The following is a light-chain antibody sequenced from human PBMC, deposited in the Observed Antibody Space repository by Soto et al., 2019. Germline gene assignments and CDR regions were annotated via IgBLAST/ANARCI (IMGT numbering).Light chain of an antibody. CDR3: QQYNTYPCT. CDR2: KAS. J-gene: IGKJ1*01. Sequence: DIQMTQSPSTLSASVGDRVTITCRASQSISSWLAWYQQKPGKAPKVLIYKASSLESGVPSRFSGGGSVTEFTLTISSLQPDDFATYYCQQYNTYPCTFGQGTHVEIK. CDR1: QSISSW. V-gene: IGKV1-5*03.